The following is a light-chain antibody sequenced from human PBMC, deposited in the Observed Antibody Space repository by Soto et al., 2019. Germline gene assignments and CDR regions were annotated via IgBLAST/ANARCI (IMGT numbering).Light chain of an antibody. CDR2: DAS. CDR1: QSVSRY. Sequence: EIVLTQSTATLSLSPGERATLSCRASQSVSRYLAWYQQQPGQAPRLLIYDASNTATGPPGSFSGSGSAPDFTLTIRSLEPEASALCHYPQRGNWPLTFGQGTKVEIK. J-gene: IGKJ1*01. V-gene: IGKV3-11*01. CDR3: PQRGNWPLT.